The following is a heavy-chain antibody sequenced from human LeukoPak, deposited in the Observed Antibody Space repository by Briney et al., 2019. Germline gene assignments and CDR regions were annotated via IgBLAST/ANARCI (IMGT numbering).Heavy chain of an antibody. CDR3: ARDYEQLGTWAYGH. J-gene: IGHJ4*02. CDR1: GFIFSGST. CDR2: IRSKANSYAT. V-gene: IGHV3-73*01. Sequence: GGSLKLSCAASGFIFSGSTMHWVRQASGKGLEWVGRIRSKANSYATAYAASMKGRFTISRDDSKNMAYLQMNSLKTEDTAVYYCARDYEQLGTWAYGHWGQGTLVTVSS. D-gene: IGHD6-13*01.